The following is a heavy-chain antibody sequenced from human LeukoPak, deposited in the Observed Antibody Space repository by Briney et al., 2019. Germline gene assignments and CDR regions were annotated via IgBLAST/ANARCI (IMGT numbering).Heavy chain of an antibody. J-gene: IGHJ4*02. Sequence: PSETLSLTCRVSGVSISSGSNYWGWIRQPPGKGLEWIGYIYHSGSTKYNPSLKSRVTISVDTSKNQFSLKLSSVTAADTAVYYCARDGYSGNDGLWGQGTLVTVSS. CDR2: IYHSGST. D-gene: IGHD5-12*01. CDR3: ARDGYSGNDGL. V-gene: IGHV4-61*01. CDR1: GVSISSGSNY.